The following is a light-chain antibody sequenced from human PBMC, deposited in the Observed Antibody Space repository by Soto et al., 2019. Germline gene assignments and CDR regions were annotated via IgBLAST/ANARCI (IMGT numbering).Light chain of an antibody. Sequence: QSVLTQPPSVSGAPGQRVTISCTGTSSNIGPGYDVHWYQQLPGTAPKLLIYDNSNRPSGVPDRFSGSKSGTSASLAIAGLQAEDEADYYCQSYKRRLSAVVFGGGTKVTVL. CDR3: QSYKRRLSAVV. CDR2: DNS. J-gene: IGLJ2*01. CDR1: SSNIGPGYD. V-gene: IGLV1-40*01.